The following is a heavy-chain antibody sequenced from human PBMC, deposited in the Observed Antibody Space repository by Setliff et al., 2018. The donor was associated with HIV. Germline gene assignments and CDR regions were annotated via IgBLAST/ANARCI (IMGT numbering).Heavy chain of an antibody. V-gene: IGHV4-34*01. Sequence: SETLSLTCAVYGGSFSGYYWSWIRQPPGKGLEWIGEINHSGSTKYNPSLQSRVTILVDTSNKQLSLNLGSVTAADTAVYFCARHGGHSFDSWGQGTLVTVSS. CDR2: INHSGST. J-gene: IGHJ4*02. CDR3: ARHGGHSFDS. CDR1: GGSFSGYY. D-gene: IGHD2-15*01.